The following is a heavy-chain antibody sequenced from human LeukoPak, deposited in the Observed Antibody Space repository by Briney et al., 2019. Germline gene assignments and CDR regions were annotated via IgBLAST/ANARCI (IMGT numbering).Heavy chain of an antibody. Sequence: GGSLRLSCAASGFTFSSYEMNWVRQVPGEGLDWVSYISSSGSTMYYADSVKGRFTISRDNAKNSLYLQMNSLRAEDTAVYYCARLGSYYDSRGAFDIWGQGTMVPVSS. CDR3: ARLGSYYDSRGAFDI. CDR1: GFTFSSYE. D-gene: IGHD3-22*01. CDR2: ISSSGSTM. V-gene: IGHV3-48*03. J-gene: IGHJ3*02.